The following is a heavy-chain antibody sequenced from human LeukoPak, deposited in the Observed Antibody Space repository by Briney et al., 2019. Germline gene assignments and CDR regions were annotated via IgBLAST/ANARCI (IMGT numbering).Heavy chain of an antibody. D-gene: IGHD4/OR15-4a*01. CDR3: AKGPAKGSPYYFDY. V-gene: IGHV3-23*01. CDR2: ISGGGANT. J-gene: IGHJ4*02. Sequence: EGSLRLSCAASGFTFSSYAMSWVRQAPGKGLEWVSGISGGGANTYYADSVKGSFTISRDNSKNTLYLQMNSLRAEDTAVYYCAKGPAKGSPYYFDYWGQGTLVTVSS. CDR1: GFTFSSYA.